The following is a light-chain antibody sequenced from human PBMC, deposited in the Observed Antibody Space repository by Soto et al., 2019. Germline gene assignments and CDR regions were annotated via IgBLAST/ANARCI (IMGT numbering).Light chain of an antibody. CDR1: SSDVGGYKY. CDR2: EVN. Sequence: QSALTQPPSASGSPGQSVTISCTGTSSDVGGYKYVSWYQQHPGKAPKLMIFEVNKRPSRVPDRFSGSKSGHTASLTVSGLQAEDEADYYCSSYAGINNLGVFGTGTKVTVL. J-gene: IGLJ1*01. CDR3: SSYAGINNLGV. V-gene: IGLV2-8*01.